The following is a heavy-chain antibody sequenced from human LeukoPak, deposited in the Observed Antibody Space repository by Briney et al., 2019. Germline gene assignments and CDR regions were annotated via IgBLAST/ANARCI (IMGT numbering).Heavy chain of an antibody. CDR2: ISSSSSYT. Sequence: GGSLRLSCAASGFTFSDYYMSWIRQAPGKALEWVSYISSSSSYTNYADSVKGRFTISRDNAKNSLYLQMNSLRAEDTAVYYCARVGSSSWYFDYWGQGTLVTVSS. CDR3: ARVGSSSWYFDY. V-gene: IGHV3-11*06. J-gene: IGHJ4*02. D-gene: IGHD6-13*01. CDR1: GFTFSDYY.